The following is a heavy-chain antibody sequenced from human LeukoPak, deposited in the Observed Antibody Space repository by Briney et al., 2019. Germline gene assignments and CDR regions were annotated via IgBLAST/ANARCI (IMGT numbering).Heavy chain of an antibody. Sequence: GESLKISCKGSGYSFTSYWIGWVRQMPGKGLEWMGIIYPGDSDTKYRPSFQGQVTISADKSISTAYLQWSSLKASDTAMYYCARHPPPLYSGYDLGFDYWGQGTLVTVSS. CDR1: GYSFTSYW. CDR2: IYPGDSDT. D-gene: IGHD5-12*01. V-gene: IGHV5-51*01. J-gene: IGHJ4*02. CDR3: ARHPPPLYSGYDLGFDY.